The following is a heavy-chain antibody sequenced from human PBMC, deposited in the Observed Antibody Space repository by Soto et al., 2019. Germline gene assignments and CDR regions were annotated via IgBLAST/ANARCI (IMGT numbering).Heavy chain of an antibody. CDR2: IWYDGSYK. CDR3: ARARYYGSSGYYSAFDY. V-gene: IGHV3-33*01. CDR1: GFTFSTYG. D-gene: IGHD3-22*01. J-gene: IGHJ4*02. Sequence: QPGGSLRLSCAASGFTFSTYGIHWVRQAPGKGLEWVSVIWYDGSYKFYADSVKGRFTISRDNSKNTLFLQMNSLRAEDTAVYYCARARYYGSSGYYSAFDYWGQGTLVTAPQ.